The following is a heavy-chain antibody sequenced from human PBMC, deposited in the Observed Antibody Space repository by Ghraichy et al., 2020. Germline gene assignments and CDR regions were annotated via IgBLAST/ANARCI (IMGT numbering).Heavy chain of an antibody. V-gene: IGHV4-39*01. CDR1: GGSISSSSYY. CDR3: ARLNMYYYDSSGYATD. J-gene: IGHJ4*02. Sequence: GSLRLSCTVSGGSISSSSYYWGWIRQPPGKGLEWIGSIYYSGSTYYNPSLKSRVTISVDTSKNQFSLKLSSVTAADTAVYYCARLNMYYYDSSGYATDWGQGTLVNVSS. D-gene: IGHD3-22*01. CDR2: IYYSGST.